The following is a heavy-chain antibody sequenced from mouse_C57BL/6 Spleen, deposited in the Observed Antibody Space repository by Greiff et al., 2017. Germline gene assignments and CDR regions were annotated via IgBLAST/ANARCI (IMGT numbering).Heavy chain of an antibody. CDR1: GYTFTSYW. V-gene: IGHV1-52*01. Sequence: VQLQQPGAELVRPGSSVKLSCKASGYTFTSYWMHWVKQRPIQGLEWIGNIDPSDSETHYNQKFKDKATLNVDKSSSTAYMPLSSLTSADSAVYYCARGDYDVAYWGQGTLVTVSA. CDR3: ARGDYDVAY. D-gene: IGHD2-4*01. J-gene: IGHJ3*01. CDR2: IDPSDSET.